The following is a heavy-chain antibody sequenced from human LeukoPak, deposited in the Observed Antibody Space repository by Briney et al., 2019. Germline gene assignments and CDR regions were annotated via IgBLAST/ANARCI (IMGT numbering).Heavy chain of an antibody. CDR1: GFTFSDYW. J-gene: IGHJ4*02. V-gene: IGHV3-7*04. Sequence: SGGSLRLSCEASGFTFSDYWMSWVRQAPGKGLEWVASIKRDGSEKFYVGSVKGRFTISRDNAKNSLYPQMDSLRAEDTAVYYCKRAFRSSSDYFDYWGQGTLVTVSS. D-gene: IGHD6-6*01. CDR2: IKRDGSEK. CDR3: KRAFRSSSDYFDY.